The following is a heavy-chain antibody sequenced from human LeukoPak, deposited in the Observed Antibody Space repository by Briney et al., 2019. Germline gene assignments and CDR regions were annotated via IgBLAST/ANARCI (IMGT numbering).Heavy chain of an antibody. D-gene: IGHD3-22*01. CDR2: IDPNSGGT. CDR1: GYTFTGYY. CDR3: ARVLYYYDSSGYYYDY. Sequence: ASVKVSCKASGYTFTGYYMHWVRQAPGQGLEWMGWIDPNSGGTNYAQKFQGRVTTTRDTSISTAYMELSRLRSDDTAVYYCARVLYYYDSSGYYYDYWGQGTLVTVSS. V-gene: IGHV1-2*02. J-gene: IGHJ4*02.